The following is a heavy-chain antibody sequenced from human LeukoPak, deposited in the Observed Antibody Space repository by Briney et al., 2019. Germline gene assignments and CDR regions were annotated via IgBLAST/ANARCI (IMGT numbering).Heavy chain of an antibody. J-gene: IGHJ3*02. D-gene: IGHD4-17*01. V-gene: IGHV2-5*01. Sequence: SGPTLVKPTQTLTLTFTFSGFSLSTTGVGVGWIRQPPGKALEWLALIYWNDDKRYSPSLKSRLTITKDTSKNQVVLTMTNMDPVDTATYYCAHSGTVTTPHDAFDMWGQGTMVTVSS. CDR3: AHSGTVTTPHDAFDM. CDR2: IYWNDDK. CDR1: GFSLSTTGVG.